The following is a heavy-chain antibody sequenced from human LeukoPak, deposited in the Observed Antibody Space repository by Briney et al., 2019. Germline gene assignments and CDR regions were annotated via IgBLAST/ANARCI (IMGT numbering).Heavy chain of an antibody. CDR2: IYYSGYT. V-gene: IGHV4-39*01. D-gene: IGHD3-16*02. CDR1: GGSISSSSFY. CDR3: ARVWMITFGGVIATPLDAFDI. J-gene: IGHJ3*02. Sequence: SETLSLTCTVSGGSISSSSFYWGWIRQPPGKGLEWIGSIYYSGYTYYNPSLESRVTISVDTSKNQFSLKLSSVTAADTAVYYCARVWMITFGGVIATPLDAFDIWGQGTMVTVSS.